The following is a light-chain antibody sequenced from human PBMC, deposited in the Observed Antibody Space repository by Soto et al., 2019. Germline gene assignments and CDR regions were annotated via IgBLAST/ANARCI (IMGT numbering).Light chain of an antibody. CDR2: EVT. Sequence: QSALAQPASVSGSPGQSIAISCTGSSSDVGIYNYVSWYQQHQGKVPKLIIYEVTNRPSGVSNRFSGSKSGNTASLTISGLQAEDEADYYCSSYTTSSTRVFGNGTKAPS. CDR3: SSYTTSSTRV. V-gene: IGLV2-14*01. J-gene: IGLJ1*01. CDR1: SSDVGIYNY.